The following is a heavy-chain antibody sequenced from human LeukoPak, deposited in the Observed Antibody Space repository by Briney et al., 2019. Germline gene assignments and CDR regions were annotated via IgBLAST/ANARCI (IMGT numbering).Heavy chain of an antibody. V-gene: IGHV5-51*01. J-gene: IGHJ5*02. D-gene: IGHD1-1*01. CDR2: IYPGDSDT. Sequence: GASLQISCKGSGSRFTSYWIGWGRRMPGKGLGWMGIIYPGDSDTRYSPSFQGQVTISADKSISTAYLQWSSLKASDTAMYYCARRYNWNDGPWFDPWGQGTLVTVSS. CDR3: ARRYNWNDGPWFDP. CDR1: GSRFTSYW.